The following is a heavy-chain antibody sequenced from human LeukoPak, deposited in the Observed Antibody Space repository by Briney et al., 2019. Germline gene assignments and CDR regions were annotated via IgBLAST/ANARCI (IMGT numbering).Heavy chain of an antibody. CDR1: GGSISSGDYY. D-gene: IGHD1-1*01. J-gene: IGHJ3*02. V-gene: IGHV4-39*01. CDR3: ARHRAVTGTFLFRVDAFDI. Sequence: PSETLSLTCTVSGGSISSGDYYWSWIRQPPGKGLEWIGSIYYSGSTYYNPSLKSRVTISVDTSKNQFSLKLSSVTAADTAVYYCARHRAVTGTFLFRVDAFDIWGQGTMVTVSS. CDR2: IYYSGST.